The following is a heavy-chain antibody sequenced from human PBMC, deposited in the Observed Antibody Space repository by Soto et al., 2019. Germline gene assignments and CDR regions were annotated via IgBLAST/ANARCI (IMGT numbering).Heavy chain of an antibody. CDR1: GFTFSTYG. CDR3: AKDRRDYGDSLVNNYFDP. Sequence: EQLVESGGGVVQPGTSLRLSCADSGFTFSTYGMHWVRQAPGKGLEWVAVTSHDGSNKFYADSVKGRFSISRDDSKNTVFLQMNSLRAEDTAVYYCAKDRRDYGDSLVNNYFDPWGQGTLVTVSS. CDR2: TSHDGSNK. V-gene: IGHV3-30*18. J-gene: IGHJ5*02. D-gene: IGHD4-17*01.